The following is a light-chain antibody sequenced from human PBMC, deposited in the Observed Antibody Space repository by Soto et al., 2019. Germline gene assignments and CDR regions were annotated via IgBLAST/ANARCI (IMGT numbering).Light chain of an antibody. CDR3: QQYGSSPLT. V-gene: IGKV3-20*01. Sequence: ELVLTQSPGILSLSPGDSATLSCRDSQSVSSSYLAWYQQKPGQAPRLLIYGESSRATGIPDRLSGSGSGTDLNLTISRLEPEDFAVYYCQQYGSSPLTFGGGTKVDIK. CDR2: GES. CDR1: QSVSSSY. J-gene: IGKJ4*01.